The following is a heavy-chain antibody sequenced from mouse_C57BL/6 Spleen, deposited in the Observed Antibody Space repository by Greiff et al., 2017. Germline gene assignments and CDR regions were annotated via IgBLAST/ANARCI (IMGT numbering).Heavy chain of an antibody. Sequence: VKLQQPGAELVKPGASVKMSCKASGYTFTSYWITWVKQRPGQGLEWIGDIYPGSGSTNYNEKFKSKATLTVDTSSSTAYMQLSSLTSEDSAVYYCARWQGGRAGYAMDYWGQGTSVTVSS. CDR3: ARWQGGRAGYAMDY. J-gene: IGHJ4*01. CDR2: IYPGSGST. V-gene: IGHV1-55*01. D-gene: IGHD6-1*01. CDR1: GYTFTSYW.